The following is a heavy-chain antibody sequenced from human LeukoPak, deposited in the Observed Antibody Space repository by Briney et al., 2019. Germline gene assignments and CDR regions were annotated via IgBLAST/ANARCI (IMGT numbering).Heavy chain of an antibody. D-gene: IGHD7-27*01. CDR3: ARDGDLAPDVPFDY. V-gene: IGHV3-48*03. CDR2: ISSSGSTI. J-gene: IGHJ4*02. CDR1: GFTFSSYE. Sequence: GGSLRLSCAASGFTFSSYEMNWVRQAPGKGLERVSYISSSGSTIYYVDSVKGRFTISRENAKNSLYLQMNSLRAEDTAVYYCARDGDLAPDVPFDYWGQGTLVTVSS.